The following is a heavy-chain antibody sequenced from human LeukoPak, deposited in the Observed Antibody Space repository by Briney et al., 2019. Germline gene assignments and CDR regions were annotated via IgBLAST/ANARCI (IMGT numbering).Heavy chain of an antibody. D-gene: IGHD3-22*01. CDR1: GYTFTSYY. Sequence: ASVKVSCKASGYTFTSYYMHWVRQAPGQGLEWMGIINPSGGSTSYAQKFQGRVTMTRDTSTSTVYMELSSLRSEDTAVYYCARSQTYYYDSSGPGFDYWGQGTLVTVSS. V-gene: IGHV1-46*01. CDR3: ARSQTYYYDSSGPGFDY. CDR2: INPSGGST. J-gene: IGHJ4*02.